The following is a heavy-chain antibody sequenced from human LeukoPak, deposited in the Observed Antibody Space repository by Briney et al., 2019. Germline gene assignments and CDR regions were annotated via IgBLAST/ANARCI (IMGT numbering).Heavy chain of an antibody. D-gene: IGHD6-19*01. CDR2: MYAGGTT. CDR1: GVIVSRNF. J-gene: IGHJ5*02. Sequence: QAGGSLRLSCAASGVIVSRNFMSWVRQAPGKGLQWVAIMYAGGTTDYSDSVRGRFHISRDSSNNTLSLQINSLRVEDTAVYYCARGSGSGWPLDRWGQGALVTVSS. V-gene: IGHV3-53*01. CDR3: ARGSGSGWPLDR.